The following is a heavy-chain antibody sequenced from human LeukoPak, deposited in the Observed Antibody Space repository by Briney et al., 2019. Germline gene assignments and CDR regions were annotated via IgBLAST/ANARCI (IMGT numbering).Heavy chain of an antibody. Sequence: PGGSLRLSCAASGFTFSSYAMSWVRQAPGKGLEWVSAISGSGGSTYYADSVKGRFTISRDNSKNTLYLQMNSLRAEDTAVYYCAKLLGITMVRGALPSYWGQGTLVTVSS. CDR3: AKLLGITMVRGALPSY. CDR2: ISGSGGST. CDR1: GFTFSSYA. V-gene: IGHV3-23*01. D-gene: IGHD3-10*01. J-gene: IGHJ4*02.